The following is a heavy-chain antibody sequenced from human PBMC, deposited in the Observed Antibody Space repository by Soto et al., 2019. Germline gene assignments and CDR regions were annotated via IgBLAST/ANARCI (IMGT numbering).Heavy chain of an antibody. Sequence: SETLSLTCTVSGGSISSYYWSWIRQPPGKGLEWIGYIYYSGSTNYNPSLKSRVTISVDTSKNQFSLKLSSVTAADTAVYYCARDNGREQYYDSSGYWYYFDYWGQGTLVTSPQ. J-gene: IGHJ4*02. CDR1: GGSISSYY. D-gene: IGHD3-22*01. CDR3: ARDNGREQYYDSSGYWYYFDY. V-gene: IGHV4-59*01. CDR2: IYYSGST.